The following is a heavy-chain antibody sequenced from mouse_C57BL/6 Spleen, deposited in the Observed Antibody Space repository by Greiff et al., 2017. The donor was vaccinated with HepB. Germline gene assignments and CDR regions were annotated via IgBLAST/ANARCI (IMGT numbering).Heavy chain of an antibody. CDR3: ARNDYGFDY. CDR2: IYPGDGDT. Sequence: QVQLQQSGPELVKPGASVRISCKASGYAFSSSWMNWVKQRPGKGLEWIGRIYPGDGDTNYNGKFKGKATLTADKSSSTAYMQLSSLTSEDSAVYFCARNDYGFDYWGQGTTLTVSS. D-gene: IGHD2-4*01. V-gene: IGHV1-82*01. CDR1: GYAFSSSW. J-gene: IGHJ2*01.